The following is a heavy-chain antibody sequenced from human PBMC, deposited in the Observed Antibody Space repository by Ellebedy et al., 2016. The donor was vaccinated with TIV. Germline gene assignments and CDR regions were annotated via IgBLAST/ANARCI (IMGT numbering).Heavy chain of an antibody. V-gene: IGHV3-21*01. CDR2: ISRSGSYI. D-gene: IGHD5-24*01. Sequence: GGSLRLXXAASGFTFSYYSMNWVRRAPGKGLEWVSSISRSGSYIYYADSVKGRFTISRDNAKNSLYLQMNSLRAEDTAIYYCARGGEISRDGYYYWGQGTLVTVSS. J-gene: IGHJ4*02. CDR3: ARGGEISRDGYYY. CDR1: GFTFSYYS.